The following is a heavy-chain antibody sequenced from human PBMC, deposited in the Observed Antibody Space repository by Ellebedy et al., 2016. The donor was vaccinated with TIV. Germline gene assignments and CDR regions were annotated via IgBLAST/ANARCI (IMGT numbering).Heavy chain of an antibody. Sequence: AASVKVSCKASGYTFTNYGISWVRQPPGQGLEWMGGIIPIFGTANYAQKFQGRVTITADESTSTAYMELRSLRSDDTAVYYCARVSPYYYGSGSLFDYWGQGTLVTVSS. D-gene: IGHD3-10*01. CDR3: ARVSPYYYGSGSLFDY. CDR2: IIPIFGTA. CDR1: GYTFTNYG. J-gene: IGHJ4*02. V-gene: IGHV1-69*13.